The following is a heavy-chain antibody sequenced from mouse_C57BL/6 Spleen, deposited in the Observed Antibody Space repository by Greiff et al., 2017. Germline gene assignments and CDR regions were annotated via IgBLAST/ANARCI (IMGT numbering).Heavy chain of an antibody. D-gene: IGHD2-3*01. Sequence: QVQLKQPGAELVKPGASVKLSCKASGYTFTSYWMQWVKQRPGQGLEWIGEIDPSDSYTNYNQKFKGKATLTVDTSSSTAYMQLSSLTSEDSAVYYCARRGGYYTYAMDYWGQGTSVTVSS. CDR2: IDPSDSYT. CDR1: GYTFTSYW. J-gene: IGHJ4*01. CDR3: ARRGGYYTYAMDY. V-gene: IGHV1-50*01.